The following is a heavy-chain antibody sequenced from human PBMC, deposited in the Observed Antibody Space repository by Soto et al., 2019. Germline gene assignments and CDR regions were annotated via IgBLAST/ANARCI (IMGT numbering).Heavy chain of an antibody. J-gene: IGHJ4*02. Sequence: ASVKVACQTSGYTFTSYPISWVRQAPGQGLEWMGWISAYNGNTNYAQKLQGRVTMTTDTSTSTAYMELRSLRSDDTAVYYCASPLGTTDFDYWGQGTLVTVSS. V-gene: IGHV1-18*01. CDR1: GYTFTSYP. D-gene: IGHD3-16*01. CDR3: ASPLGTTDFDY. CDR2: ISAYNGNT.